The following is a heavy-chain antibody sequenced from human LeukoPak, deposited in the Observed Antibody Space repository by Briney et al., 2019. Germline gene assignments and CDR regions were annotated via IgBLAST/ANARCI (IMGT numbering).Heavy chain of an antibody. D-gene: IGHD1-26*01. J-gene: IGHJ5*02. V-gene: IGHV4-4*09. CDR3: ARLVGATRTENWFDP. Sequence: PSETLSPTCTVSGGSISSYYWSWIRQPPGKGLEWIGYIYTSGSTNYNPSLKSRVTISVDTSKNQFSLKLSSVTAADTAVYYCARLVGATRTENWFDPWGQGTLVTVSS. CDR1: GGSISSYY. CDR2: IYTSGST.